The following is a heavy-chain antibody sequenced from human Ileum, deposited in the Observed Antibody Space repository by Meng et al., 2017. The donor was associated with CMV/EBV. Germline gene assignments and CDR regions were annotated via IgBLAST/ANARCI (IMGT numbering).Heavy chain of an antibody. Sequence: GGSLRLSCAASGFTFSSYGMHWVRQAPGKGLEWVANIKQDGSEQYYADSVKGRFTISRDNAKNSVYLQMNSLRAEDTAIYYCAREVGDCSTTRCYSMLYFDYWGQGTLVTVSS. J-gene: IGHJ4*02. CDR3: AREVGDCSTTRCYSMLYFDY. V-gene: IGHV3-7*01. CDR1: GFTFSSYG. D-gene: IGHD2-2*01. CDR2: IKQDGSEQ.